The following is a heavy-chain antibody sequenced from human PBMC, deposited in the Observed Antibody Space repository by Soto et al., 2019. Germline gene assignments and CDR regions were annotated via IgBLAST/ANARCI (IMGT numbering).Heavy chain of an antibody. J-gene: IGHJ3*02. D-gene: IGHD3-16*02. CDR2: INADNGNT. Sequence: QVQLVQSGAEVKKPGASVKVSCKAYGYTFTSYAMHWVRQAPGQRLEWMGWINADNGNTKYSQKFQGRVTITRDTSASTAYMELSSLRSEDTAVYYCARVMITFGGVIVTGDAFDIWGQGTMVTVSS. CDR1: GYTFTSYA. V-gene: IGHV1-3*01. CDR3: ARVMITFGGVIVTGDAFDI.